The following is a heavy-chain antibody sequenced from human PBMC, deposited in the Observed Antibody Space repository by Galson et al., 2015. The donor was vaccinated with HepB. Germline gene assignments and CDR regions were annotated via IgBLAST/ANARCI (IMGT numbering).Heavy chain of an antibody. D-gene: IGHD3-22*01. CDR3: ARGRGGYYYDAFDAFDI. J-gene: IGHJ3*02. CDR1: GYTFTSYG. V-gene: IGHV1-18*01. CDR2: ISAYNGNT. Sequence: SVKVSCKASGYTFTSYGISWVRQAPGQGLEWMGWISAYNGNTNYAQKLQGRVTMTTDTSTSTAYMELRSLRSDDTAVYYCARGRGGYYYDAFDAFDIWGQGTMVTVSS.